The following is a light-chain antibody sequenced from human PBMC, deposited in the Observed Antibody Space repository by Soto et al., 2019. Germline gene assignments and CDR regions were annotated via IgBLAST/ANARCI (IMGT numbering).Light chain of an antibody. CDR3: CSYTRSGTLI. Sequence: QSELTQPASLSGSPGQSITISCVGTSSDTGDYNYVSWYQQHPGKVPKVIMYDVSNRPSGVSYRFSGTKSGNTASLTVSGLQAEDEADYYCCSYTRSGTLIFGTGTKVTVL. V-gene: IGLV2-14*01. CDR1: SSDTGDYNY. J-gene: IGLJ1*01. CDR2: DVS.